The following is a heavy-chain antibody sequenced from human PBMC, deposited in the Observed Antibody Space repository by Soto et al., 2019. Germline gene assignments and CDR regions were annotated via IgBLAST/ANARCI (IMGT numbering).Heavy chain of an antibody. Sequence: GSLRLSCAASGLTFSSYSMSWARQAPGKGLEWVSAISGSGGSTYYADSVKGRFTISRDNSKNTLYLQMNSLRAEDTAVYYCAKDRSYYYAKPAFDIWGQGTMVTVSS. CDR1: GLTFSSYS. V-gene: IGHV3-23*01. D-gene: IGHD3-10*01. CDR3: AKDRSYYYAKPAFDI. CDR2: ISGSGGST. J-gene: IGHJ3*02.